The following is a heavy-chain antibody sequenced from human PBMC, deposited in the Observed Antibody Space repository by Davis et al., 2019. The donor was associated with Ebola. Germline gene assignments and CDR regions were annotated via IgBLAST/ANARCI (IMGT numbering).Heavy chain of an antibody. CDR2: ISTYNDNT. J-gene: IGHJ6*02. CDR1: GYTFTTYG. D-gene: IGHD2-15*01. V-gene: IGHV1-18*01. CDR3: ARDRYCSGGSCYSSYYYGMDV. Sequence: AASVKVSCKASGYTFTTYGISWVRQAPGQGLDWMGWISTYNDNTNYAQKLQGRVTMTTDTSTSTAYMELRSLRSDDTAVYYCARDRYCSGGSCYSSYYYGMDVWGQGTTVTVSS.